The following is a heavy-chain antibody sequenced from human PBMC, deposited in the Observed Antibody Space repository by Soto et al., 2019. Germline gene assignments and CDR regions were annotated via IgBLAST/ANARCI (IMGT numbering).Heavy chain of an antibody. D-gene: IGHD6-19*01. V-gene: IGHV3-43*01. CDR2: IDWDGGST. CDR3: AKDIAASGWYSLDY. J-gene: IGHJ4*02. CDR1: GFTFGDYT. Sequence: EVQLVESGGVVVQPGGSLRLSCAASGFTFGDYTMHWVRQAPGKGLEWVSLIDWDGGSTNYADSVKGRFTISRDNSKNSLYLQMNSLRTGDTAFYYCAKDIAASGWYSLDYWGQGTLVTVSS.